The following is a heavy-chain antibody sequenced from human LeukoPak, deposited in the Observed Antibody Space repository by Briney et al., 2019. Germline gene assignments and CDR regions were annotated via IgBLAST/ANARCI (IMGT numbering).Heavy chain of an antibody. J-gene: IGHJ6*03. D-gene: IGHD1-1*01. CDR3: AREEYNWNDSYYMDV. CDR2: IYYSGST. Sequence: SETLSLTCTVSGGSISSHYWSWIRQPPGKGLEWIGYIYYSGSTNYNPSLKSRVTISVDTSKNQFSLKLSSMTAADTAVYYCAREEYNWNDSYYMDVWGKGTTVTVSS. CDR1: GGSISSHY. V-gene: IGHV4-59*11.